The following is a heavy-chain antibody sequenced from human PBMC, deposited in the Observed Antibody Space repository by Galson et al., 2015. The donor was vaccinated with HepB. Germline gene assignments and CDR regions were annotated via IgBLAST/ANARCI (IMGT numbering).Heavy chain of an antibody. CDR1: GYTFTGYY. D-gene: IGHD2-15*01. Sequence: SVKVSCKASGYTFTGYYMHWVRQAPGQGLEWMGRINPNSGGTNYAQKFQGRVTMTRHTSISTAYMELSRLRSDDTAVYYCARGRGYGPLFDYWGPGTLLTVSS. CDR2: INPNSGGT. CDR3: ARGRGYGPLFDY. V-gene: IGHV1-2*06. J-gene: IGHJ4*02.